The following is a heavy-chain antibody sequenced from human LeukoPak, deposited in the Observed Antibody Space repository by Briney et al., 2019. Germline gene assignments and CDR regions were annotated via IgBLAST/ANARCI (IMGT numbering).Heavy chain of an antibody. J-gene: IGHJ6*03. V-gene: IGHV4-59*01. D-gene: IGHD2-15*01. CDR3: ARDRADLVGYYYYTDV. Sequence: PSETLSLTCTVSGGSISSYYWSWIRQPPGKGLEWIGYIYYSGSTNYNPSLKSRVTISVDTSKNQFSLKLSSVTAADTAVYYCARDRADLVGYYYYTDVWGKGTTVTVSS. CDR1: GGSISSYY. CDR2: IYYSGST.